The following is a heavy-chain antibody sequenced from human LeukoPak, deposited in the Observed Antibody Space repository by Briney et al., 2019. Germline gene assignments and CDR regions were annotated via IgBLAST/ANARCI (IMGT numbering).Heavy chain of an antibody. CDR2: IPTSAASAY. V-gene: IGHV3-48*02. CDR1: GFTFTDYP. J-gene: IGHJ4*02. CDR3: ARDQRFASDY. Sequence: PGGSLRLSCAASGFTFTDYPINWVRQAPGRGMEWVANIPTSAASAYNTNYADSVQGRVINSRDDAKKTLYLHMNGLRDDDTAVYYCARDQRFASDYWGQGILVTVSS. D-gene: IGHD3-16*01.